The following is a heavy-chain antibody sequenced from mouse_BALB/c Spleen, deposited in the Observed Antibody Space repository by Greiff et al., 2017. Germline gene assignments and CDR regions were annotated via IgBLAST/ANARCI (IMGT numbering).Heavy chain of an antibody. CDR3: ARDRGNYSYWYFDV. J-gene: IGHJ1*01. V-gene: IGHV5-4*02. Sequence: EVHLVESGGGLVKPGGSLKLSCAASGFTFSDYYMYWVRQTPEKRLEWVATISDGGSYTYYPDSVKGRFTISRDNAKNNLYLQMSSLKSEDTAMYYCARDRGNYSYWYFDVWGAGTTVTVSS. CDR1: GFTFSDYY. D-gene: IGHD2-1*01. CDR2: ISDGGSYT.